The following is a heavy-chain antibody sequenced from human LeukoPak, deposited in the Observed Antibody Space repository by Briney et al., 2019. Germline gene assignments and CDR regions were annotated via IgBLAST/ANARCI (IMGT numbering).Heavy chain of an antibody. V-gene: IGHV3-30*02. J-gene: IGHJ4*02. CDR1: EFTFSSYG. CDR2: IRYDGSNK. D-gene: IGHD3-3*01. Sequence: GGSLRLSCAASEFTFSSYGMHWVRQAPGKGLEWVAFIRYDGSNKYYADSVKGRFTISRDNSKNTLYLQMNSLRAEDTAVYYCAKEAHYDFFGEYWGQGTLVTVSS. CDR3: AKEAHYDFFGEY.